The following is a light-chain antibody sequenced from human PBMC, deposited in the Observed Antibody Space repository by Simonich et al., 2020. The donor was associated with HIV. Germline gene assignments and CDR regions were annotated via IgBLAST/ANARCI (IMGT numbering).Light chain of an antibody. CDR2: DVS. Sequence: QSALTQPASVSGSPGQSITISCTGTSSDVGCYNYVSWYQQHPGKAPKLMIYDVSKWPSGVPDRFSGSKSGNTAFLTISGLQAEDEAEYYCSSFATSSTYVFGTGTKVTAL. J-gene: IGLJ1*01. CDR3: SSFATSSTYV. V-gene: IGLV2-14*01. CDR1: SSDVGCYNY.